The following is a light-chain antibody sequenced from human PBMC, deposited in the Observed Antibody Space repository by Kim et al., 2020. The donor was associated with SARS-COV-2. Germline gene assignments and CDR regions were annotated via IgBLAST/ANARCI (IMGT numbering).Light chain of an antibody. J-gene: IGLJ2*01. CDR1: KLGDKY. V-gene: IGLV3-1*01. CDR2: QDT. Sequence: SYELTQPPSVSVSPGQTATVTCSGDKLGDKYVCWYQQKPGQSPILVIYQDTKRPSGIPERFSGSNSGNTATLTISGTQAMDEADYYCQAWATSTVVFGGG. CDR3: QAWATSTVV.